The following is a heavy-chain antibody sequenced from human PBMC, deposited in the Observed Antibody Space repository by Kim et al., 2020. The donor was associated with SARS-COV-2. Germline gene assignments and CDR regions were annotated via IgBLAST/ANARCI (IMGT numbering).Heavy chain of an antibody. D-gene: IGHD3-10*01. CDR3: AKRNSDSGTYYSFDY. Sequence: VQSRLTISRDNAEHTLYLQMHPLRAGDTAVYYCAKRNSDSGTYYSFDYWGQGTLVTVSS. J-gene: IGHJ4*02. V-gene: IGHV3-23*01.